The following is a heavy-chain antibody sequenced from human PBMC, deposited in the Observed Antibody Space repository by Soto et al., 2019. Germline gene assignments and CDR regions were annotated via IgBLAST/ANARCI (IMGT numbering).Heavy chain of an antibody. J-gene: IGHJ4*02. V-gene: IGHV1-2*02. D-gene: IGHD6-19*01. CDR1: GYTFTSYA. CDR3: ASTRYSSGWYMDY. CDR2: INPNSGGT. Sequence: ASVKVSCKASGYTFTSYAMNWVRQAPGQGLEWMGWINPNSGGTNYAQKFQGRVTMTRDTSISTAYMELSRLRSDDTAVYYCASTRYSSGWYMDYWGQGTLVTVSS.